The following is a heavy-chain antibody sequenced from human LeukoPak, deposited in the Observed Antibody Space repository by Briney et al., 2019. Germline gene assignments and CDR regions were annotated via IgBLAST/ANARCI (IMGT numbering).Heavy chain of an antibody. V-gene: IGHV4-34*01. D-gene: IGHD3-10*01. CDR1: GGSFSGYY. J-gene: IGHJ6*04. CDR2: INHSGST. CDR3: ARRGITVVRGVSGNYYGMDV. Sequence: SETLSLTCAVYGGSFSGYYWSWIRQPPGKGLEWIGGINHSGSTNYNPSLKSRVTISVDTSKNQFSLKLSSVTAADTAVYYCARRGITVVRGVSGNYYGMDVWGKGTTVTVSS.